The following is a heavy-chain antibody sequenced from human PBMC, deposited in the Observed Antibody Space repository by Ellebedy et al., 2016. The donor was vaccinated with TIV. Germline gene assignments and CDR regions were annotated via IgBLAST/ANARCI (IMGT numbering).Heavy chain of an antibody. V-gene: IGHV3-23*01. D-gene: IGHD2-2*01. CDR2: MTGTGDVT. CDR1: GFTFRSHA. CDR3: AKAPFSNPSWHYLES. J-gene: IGHJ4*02. Sequence: PGGSLRLSCAASGFTFRSHAMSWVRQAPGKGLEWVSLMTGTGDVTDYADSVKGRFIISRDNSKNTLYLQMDSLRAEDTTVYFCAKAPFSNPSWHYLESWGQGTLVTVSS.